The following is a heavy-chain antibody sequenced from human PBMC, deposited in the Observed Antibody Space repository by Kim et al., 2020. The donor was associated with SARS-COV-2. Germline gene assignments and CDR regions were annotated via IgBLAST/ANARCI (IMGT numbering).Heavy chain of an antibody. V-gene: IGHV3-74*01. D-gene: IGHD3-10*01. Sequence: GGSLRLSCAASGFTFSGYWMHWVRQAPGKGLVWVSRSSSDGSSINYADFVKGRFTISRDNAKNTLYVQMNSLRVEDTAVYYCARGGASGSYSGVNYGLDVWGQGTTVTVSS. J-gene: IGHJ6*02. CDR1: GFTFSGYW. CDR2: SSSDGSSI. CDR3: ARGGASGSYSGVNYGLDV.